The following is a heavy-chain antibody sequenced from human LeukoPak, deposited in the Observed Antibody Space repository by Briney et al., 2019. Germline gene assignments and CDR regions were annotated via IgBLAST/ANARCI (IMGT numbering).Heavy chain of an antibody. CDR1: GYTFTSYG. CDR2: ISGYNGNT. Sequence: ASVKVSCKASGYTFTSYGISWVRQAPGQGLEWMGWISGYNGNTNYAQKLQGRVTMTTDTSTSTAYMELKSLRSEDTAVYYCARAVGNYDFWSGYYTSYYYYMDVWGKGTTVTVSS. J-gene: IGHJ6*03. D-gene: IGHD3-3*01. CDR3: ARAVGNYDFWSGYYTSYYYYMDV. V-gene: IGHV1-18*01.